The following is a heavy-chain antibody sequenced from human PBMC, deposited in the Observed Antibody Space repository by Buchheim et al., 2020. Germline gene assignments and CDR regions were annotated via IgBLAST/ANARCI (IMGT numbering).Heavy chain of an antibody. V-gene: IGHV3-30*18. CDR3: AKDLIDQTKYYYYGMDV. J-gene: IGHJ6*02. CDR1: GFTFSSYG. CDR2: ISYDGSNK. Sequence: QVQLVESGGGVVQPGRSLRLSCAASGFTFSSYGMHWVRQAPGKGLEWVAVISYDGSNKYYADSVKGRFTISRDNYKNTLYLQMNSLRAEDTAVYYCAKDLIDQTKYYYYGMDVWGQGTT. D-gene: IGHD2/OR15-2a*01.